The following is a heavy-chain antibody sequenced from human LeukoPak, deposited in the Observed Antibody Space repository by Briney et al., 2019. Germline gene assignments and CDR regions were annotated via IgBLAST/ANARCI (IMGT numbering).Heavy chain of an antibody. CDR1: GFTFSSYA. V-gene: IGHV3-23*01. CDR3: ARVPELRGPWYYYYMDV. CDR2: ISGSGGST. J-gene: IGHJ6*03. D-gene: IGHD1-26*01. Sequence: GGSLRLSCAASGFTFSSYAMSWVRQAPGKGLEWVSAISGSGGSTYYADSVKGRFTISRDNSKNTLYLQMNSLRAEDTAVYYCARVPELRGPWYYYYMDVWGKGTTVTVSS.